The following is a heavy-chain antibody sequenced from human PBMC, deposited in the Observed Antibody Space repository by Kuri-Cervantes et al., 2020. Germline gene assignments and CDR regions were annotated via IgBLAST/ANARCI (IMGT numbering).Heavy chain of an antibody. Sequence: SETLSLTCTVSGGSVSSGSYYWSWIRQPPGKGLEWIGYIYYSGSTNYNPSLKSRVTISVDTSKNQFSLKLSSVTAADTAVYYCARTQPAKSGLGTYDYWGQGTLVTVSS. D-gene: IGHD3/OR15-3a*01. V-gene: IGHV4-61*01. CDR3: ARTQPAKSGLGTYDY. CDR1: GGSVSSGSYY. CDR2: IYYSGST. J-gene: IGHJ4*02.